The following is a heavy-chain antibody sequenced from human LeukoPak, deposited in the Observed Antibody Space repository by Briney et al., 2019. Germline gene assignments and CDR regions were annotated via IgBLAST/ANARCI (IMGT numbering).Heavy chain of an antibody. D-gene: IGHD3-10*01. CDR1: GFTFSSYS. J-gene: IGHJ4*02. V-gene: IGHV3-21*01. Sequence: GGSLRLSCAASGFTFSSYSMNWVRQAPGKGLEWVSPISSSSSYIYYADSVKGRFTISRDNAKNSLYLQMNSLRAEDTAVYYCARDGSGSYYSFWGQGTLVTVSS. CDR2: ISSSSSYI. CDR3: ARDGSGSYYSF.